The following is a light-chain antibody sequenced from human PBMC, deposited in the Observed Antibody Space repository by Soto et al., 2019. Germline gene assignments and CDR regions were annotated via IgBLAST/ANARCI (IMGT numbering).Light chain of an antibody. V-gene: IGKV3-20*01. CDR2: GAS. J-gene: IGKJ2*01. Sequence: EIVLTQSPGTPSLSPGERATLSCRASQSVSSNYLAWYQQKPGQAPRLLISGASSRATGISDRFSGSGSGTDFTLVINRLEPEDLAVYYCQQYAVSPYTFGQGTKLEIK. CDR1: QSVSSNY. CDR3: QQYAVSPYT.